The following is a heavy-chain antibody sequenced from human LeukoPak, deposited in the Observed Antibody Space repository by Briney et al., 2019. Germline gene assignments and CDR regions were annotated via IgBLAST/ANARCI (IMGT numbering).Heavy chain of an antibody. CDR2: IIPILGIT. CDR1: GGTFSSET. CDR3: ARTRYDYGGLDY. V-gene: IGHV1-69*02. J-gene: IGHJ4*02. Sequence: SMKVSCKASGGTFSSETISWVRQAPGQGLEWMGRIIPILGITNYAQKFQGRVTITADKSTSTAYMELSSLRSDDTAVYYCARTRYDYGGLDYWGQGTLVTVSS. D-gene: IGHD4-23*01.